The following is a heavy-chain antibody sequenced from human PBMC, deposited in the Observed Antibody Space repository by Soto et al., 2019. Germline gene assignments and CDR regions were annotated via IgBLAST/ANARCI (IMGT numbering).Heavy chain of an antibody. CDR1: GFSLNTRGVG. CDR2: IYWDDDK. D-gene: IGHD1-26*01. Sequence: QITLKESGPTLVKPTQTLTLTCTFSGFSLNTRGVGVGWIRQPPGKALEWLALIYWDDDKRYSPSLKTRLTITKDTSENQVVLTMTNMDPVDTATYYCAHIIPWVGVGVGCMDVWGQGTTVTVSS. CDR3: AHIIPWVGVGVGCMDV. J-gene: IGHJ6*02. V-gene: IGHV2-5*02.